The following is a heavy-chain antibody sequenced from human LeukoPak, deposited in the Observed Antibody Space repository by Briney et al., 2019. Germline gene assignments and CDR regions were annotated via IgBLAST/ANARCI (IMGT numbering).Heavy chain of an antibody. J-gene: IGHJ4*02. CDR2: ISSSGSTI. CDR3: ARGGYSYGRIFDY. V-gene: IGHV3-11*04. Sequence: GGSLRLSCAASGFSFSDYCMSWIRQAPGKGLEWVSYISSSGSTIYYADSVKGRFTISRDNAKNSLYLQMSSLRAEDTAVYYCARGGYSYGRIFDYWGQGTLVTVSS. D-gene: IGHD5-18*01. CDR1: GFSFSDYC.